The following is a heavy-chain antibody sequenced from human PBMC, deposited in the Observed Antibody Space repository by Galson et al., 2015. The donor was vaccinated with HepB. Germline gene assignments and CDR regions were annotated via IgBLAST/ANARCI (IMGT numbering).Heavy chain of an antibody. CDR2: IDPSDSYT. CDR1: GNAFTTTW. V-gene: IGHV5-10-1*01. J-gene: IGHJ5*02. Sequence: QSGAEVKKPGGSLRTSGKALGNAFTTTWITWVRQMPGKGLEWMGRIDPSDSYTNYSPSFQGHVTISVDKSISTAYLQWSSLEASDTAIYYCARHGGARGPCDPWGQGTLVTVSS. D-gene: IGHD3-10*01. CDR3: ARHGGARGPCDP.